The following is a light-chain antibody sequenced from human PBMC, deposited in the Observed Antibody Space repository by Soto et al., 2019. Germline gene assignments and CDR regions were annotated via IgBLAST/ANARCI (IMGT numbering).Light chain of an antibody. J-gene: IGKJ1*01. Sequence: IQMTQSPSTLSASVGDRFTITCRASQSISSWLAWYQQKPGKAPKLLXYDAYSLESGVPSRFRGSGSGTEFTLTISSLQPDDFATYYCQQYNSYSPWTFGQGTKVDIK. CDR2: DAY. CDR3: QQYNSYSPWT. CDR1: QSISSW. V-gene: IGKV1-5*01.